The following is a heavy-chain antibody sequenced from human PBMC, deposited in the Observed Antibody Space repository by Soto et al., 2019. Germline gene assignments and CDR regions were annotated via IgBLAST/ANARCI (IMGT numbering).Heavy chain of an antibody. CDR2: ISYDGSNK. V-gene: IGHV3-30-3*01. CDR1: GFTFSSYA. D-gene: IGHD3-3*01. CDR3: ARDRDDFWSGYFGYYYYYGMAG. Sequence: GGSLRLSCAASGFTFSSYAMHWVRQAPGKGLEWVAVISYDGSNKYYADSVKGRFTISRDNSKNTLYLQMNSLRAEDTAVYYCARDRDDFWSGYFGYYYYYGMAGRGQRTTVTVAS. J-gene: IGHJ6*02.